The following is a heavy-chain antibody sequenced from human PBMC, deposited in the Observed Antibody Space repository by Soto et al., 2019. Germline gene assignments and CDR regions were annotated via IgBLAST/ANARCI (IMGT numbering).Heavy chain of an antibody. J-gene: IGHJ2*01. V-gene: IGHV3-23*01. CDR3: VKDDRILGRRYFDL. CDR1: GFTFSSYA. CDR2: ISFSDGGT. D-gene: IGHD2-15*01. Sequence: EEQLLESGGGLIQPGGSLRLACAASGFTFSSYAMTWVRQAPGKGLEWVSSISFSDGGTYYADSVKGWLTISRDNSKNTLFLQKNSLRVEDTAVYYCVKDDRILGRRYFDLWGRGTLVTVSS.